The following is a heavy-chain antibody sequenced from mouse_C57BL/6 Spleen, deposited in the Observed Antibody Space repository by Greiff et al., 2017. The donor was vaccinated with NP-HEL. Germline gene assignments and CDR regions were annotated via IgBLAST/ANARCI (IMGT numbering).Heavy chain of an antibody. CDR3: TRDYGSSYPLWYFDV. Sequence: QVQLKQSGAELVRPGASVTLSCKASGYTFTDYEMHWVKQTPVHGLEWIGAIDPETGGTAYNQKFKGKAILTADKSSSTAYMELRSLTSEDSAVYYCTRDYGSSYPLWYFDVWGTGTTVTVSS. D-gene: IGHD1-1*01. J-gene: IGHJ1*03. V-gene: IGHV1-15*01. CDR2: IDPETGGT. CDR1: GYTFTDYE.